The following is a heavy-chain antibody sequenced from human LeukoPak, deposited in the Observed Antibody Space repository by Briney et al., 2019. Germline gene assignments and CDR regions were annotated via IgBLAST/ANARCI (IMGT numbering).Heavy chain of an antibody. CDR3: ARDPRGIVVPGAFDI. D-gene: IGHD3-22*01. V-gene: IGHV4-31*03. Sequence: PSETLSLTCTVSGGSISSGGYYWSWIRQHPGKGLEWIGYIYYSGGTYYNPSLKSRVTISVDTSKNQFSLKLSSVTAADTAVYYCARDPRGIVVPGAFDIWGQGTMVTVSS. CDR1: GGSISSGGYY. CDR2: IYYSGGT. J-gene: IGHJ3*02.